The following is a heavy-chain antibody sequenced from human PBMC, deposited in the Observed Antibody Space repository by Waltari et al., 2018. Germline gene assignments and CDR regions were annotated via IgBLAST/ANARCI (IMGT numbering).Heavy chain of an antibody. Sequence: EVQLAASGGGLVQPGGSLRLSCAASAFTFSRYAMSWVRQAPGKGLEWVSACTDTGGDTYHADSVKGRFTISRDNSKNTLYLQMNSLRAEDTAVYYCAKGSESSRPYYFDYWGQGSLVTVSS. V-gene: IGHV3-23*04. CDR3: AKGSESSRPYYFDY. CDR1: AFTFSRYA. CDR2: CTDTGGDT. J-gene: IGHJ4*02.